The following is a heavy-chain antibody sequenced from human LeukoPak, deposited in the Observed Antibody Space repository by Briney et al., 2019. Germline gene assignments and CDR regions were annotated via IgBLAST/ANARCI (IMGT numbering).Heavy chain of an antibody. CDR1: GFTFSSFA. CDR2: ISGSGGST. Sequence: GGSLRLSCAASGFTFSSFAMIWVRQAPGKGLEWVSPISGSGGSTYYADSVKGRFTISRDNSKNTLYLQMNSLRAEDTAVYYXXXXXXXXXXPLLXXFDYWXQGTLVTVSS. CDR3: XXXXXXXXXPLLXXFDY. J-gene: IGHJ4*02. V-gene: IGHV3-23*01.